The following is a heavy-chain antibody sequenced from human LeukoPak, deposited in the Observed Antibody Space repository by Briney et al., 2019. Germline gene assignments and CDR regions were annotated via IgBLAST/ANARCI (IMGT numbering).Heavy chain of an antibody. CDR3: SRGLASCGGDCYSGRYYYHAMDV. Sequence: GASVKVSCKASGYSFTSRNIYWVRQAPGQGLEWMGLINPSGGSTRYAQKFQGKVTMTSDTSTSTVDMELHNLRSEYTAVYFCSRGLASCGGDCYSGRYYYHAMDVWGQGTTVIVSS. D-gene: IGHD2-21*02. CDR2: INPSGGST. J-gene: IGHJ6*02. CDR1: GYSFTSRN. V-gene: IGHV1-46*01.